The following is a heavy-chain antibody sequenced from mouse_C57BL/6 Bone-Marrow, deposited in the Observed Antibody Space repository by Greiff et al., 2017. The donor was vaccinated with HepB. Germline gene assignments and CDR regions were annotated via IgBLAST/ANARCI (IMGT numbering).Heavy chain of an antibody. V-gene: IGHV3-6*01. CDR2: ISYDGSN. D-gene: IGHD2-2*01. CDR3: ARGGYGVAMDY. Sequence: EVKLMESGPGLVKPSQSLSLTCSVTGYSITSCYYWNWIRQLPGNKLEWMGYISYDGSNNYNPSLKNRISITRDTSKNPFFLQLNSVTTEDTATYYCARGGYGVAMDYWGQGTSVTVSS. J-gene: IGHJ4*01. CDR1: GYSITSCYY.